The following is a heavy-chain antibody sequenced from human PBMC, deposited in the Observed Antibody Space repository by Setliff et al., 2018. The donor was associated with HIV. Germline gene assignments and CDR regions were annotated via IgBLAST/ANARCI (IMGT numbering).Heavy chain of an antibody. CDR3: ARDRERGQYSRSAVGGYYYYYMDV. Sequence: ASVKVSCKASGYTFTDYYLHWLRQAPGQGLEWMGWINPNSEETNYAQNFQGRVTLTRDTSTSTVYMELSRLKSEDTAVYYCARDRERGQYSRSAVGGYYYYYMDVWGKGTTVTVSS. V-gene: IGHV1-2*02. CDR2: INPNSEET. J-gene: IGHJ6*03. D-gene: IGHD6-6*01. CDR1: GYTFTDYY.